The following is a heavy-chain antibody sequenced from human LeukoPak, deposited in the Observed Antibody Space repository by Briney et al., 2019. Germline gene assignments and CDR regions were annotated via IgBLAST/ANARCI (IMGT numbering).Heavy chain of an antibody. Sequence: SETLSLTCTVSGGSISSSRYYWAWIRQPPGKGVECIASFDHSGSTNYNPSLKSRVTTSVDTSKNQFSLKLSSVTAADTAVYYCARSRLEWFASDAFDIWGQGTMVAVSS. CDR3: ARSRLEWFASDAFDI. CDR1: GGSISSSRYY. D-gene: IGHD3-3*01. CDR2: FDHSGST. J-gene: IGHJ3*02. V-gene: IGHV4-39*01.